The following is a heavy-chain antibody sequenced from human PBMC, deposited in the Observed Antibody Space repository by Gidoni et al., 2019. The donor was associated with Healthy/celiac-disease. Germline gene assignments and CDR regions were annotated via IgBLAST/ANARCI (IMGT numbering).Heavy chain of an antibody. Sequence: QVQLVQSGAELKKPGASVKVSCKASGYTFTRYYMHWGRKAPGQGLEWMGIINPSGGSTSYAQKFQGRVTMTRDTSTSTVYMELSSLRSEDTAVYYCARDCSEAGKTQYGSGSYRDWGQGTLVTVSS. J-gene: IGHJ4*02. CDR2: INPSGGST. CDR1: GYTFTRYY. CDR3: ARDCSEAGKTQYGSGSYRD. V-gene: IGHV1-46*01. D-gene: IGHD3-10*01.